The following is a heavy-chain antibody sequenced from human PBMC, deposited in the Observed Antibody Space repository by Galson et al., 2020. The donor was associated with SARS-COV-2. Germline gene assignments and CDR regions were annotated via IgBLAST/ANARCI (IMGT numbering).Heavy chain of an antibody. J-gene: IGHJ3*01. CDR3: AREKYDSSGDGFDV. D-gene: IGHD3-22*01. Sequence: GESLKISCAASGFSFSTYWMHRVRQVPGKGLVWVSRINADGSSTTYADSVRGRFTISRDNAKNTLYLQMNSLRAEDTAVYYCAREKYDSSGDGFDVWGQGTMVTVSS. V-gene: IGHV3-74*01. CDR1: GFSFSTYW. CDR2: INADGSST.